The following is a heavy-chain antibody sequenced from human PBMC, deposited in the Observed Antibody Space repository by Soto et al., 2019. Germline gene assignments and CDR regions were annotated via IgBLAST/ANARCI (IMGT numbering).Heavy chain of an antibody. CDR3: ATLAAAGYYYYGMDV. V-gene: IGHV4-31*03. Sequence: QVQLQESGPGLVKPSQTLSLTCTVSGGSISSGGYYWSWIRQHPGKGLEWIGYIYYSGSTYYNPSLKRRVTISVDTSKNQFSLKLSSVTAADTAVYYCATLAAAGYYYYGMDVWGQGTTVTVSS. D-gene: IGHD6-13*01. J-gene: IGHJ6*02. CDR2: IYYSGST. CDR1: GGSISSGGYY.